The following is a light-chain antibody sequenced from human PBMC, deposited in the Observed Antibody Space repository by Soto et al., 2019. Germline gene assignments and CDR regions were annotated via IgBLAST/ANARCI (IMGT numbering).Light chain of an antibody. V-gene: IGKV3-11*01. J-gene: IGKJ3*01. CDR1: RSVGTY. Sequence: EIVLTQSPATLSLSPGGRATLSCRASRSVGTYLAWYQQKPGQAPRLLIYDASNRATGIPARFSGSGSGTDFTLTIASLEPEDFAVYYCQQRSDGFTFGPGTKVDFK. CDR3: QQRSDGFT. CDR2: DAS.